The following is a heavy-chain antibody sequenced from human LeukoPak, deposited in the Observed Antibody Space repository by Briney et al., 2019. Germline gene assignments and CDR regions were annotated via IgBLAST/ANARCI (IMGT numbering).Heavy chain of an antibody. J-gene: IGHJ4*02. CDR2: ISYDGSNK. CDR1: GFTFSSYA. D-gene: IGHD3-10*01. Sequence: PGRSLRLSCAASGFTFSSYAMHWVRQAPGKGLEWVAVISYDGSNKYYADSVKGRFTIPRDNSKNTLYLQINSLRAEDTAVYYCARDPADPLYYYGSGSYYPAYWGQGTLVTVSS. V-gene: IGHV3-30-3*01. CDR3: ARDPADPLYYYGSGSYYPAY.